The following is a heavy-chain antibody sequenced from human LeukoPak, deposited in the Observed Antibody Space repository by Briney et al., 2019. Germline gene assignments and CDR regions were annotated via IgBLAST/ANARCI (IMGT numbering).Heavy chain of an antibody. D-gene: IGHD3-22*01. CDR2: IYYSGST. J-gene: IGHJ4*02. Sequence: PSETLSLTCTVSGGSISISSYYWGWIRQPPGKGLEWIGSIYYSGSTYYNPSLKSRVTISVDTSKNQFSLKLSSVTAADTAVYYRARHKYYYDSSGYYYYFDYWGQGTLVTVSS. CDR1: GGSISISSYY. V-gene: IGHV4-39*01. CDR3: ARHKYYYDSSGYYYYFDY.